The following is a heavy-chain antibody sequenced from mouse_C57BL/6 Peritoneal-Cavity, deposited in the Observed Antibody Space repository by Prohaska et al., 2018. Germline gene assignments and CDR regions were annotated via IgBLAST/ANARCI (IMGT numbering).Heavy chain of an antibody. Sequence: TISFTGYSITSGYYWNWIRQFPGNKLEWMGYISYDGSNNYNPSLKNRISITRDTSKNQFFLKLNSVTTEDTATYYCASSNYAWFAYWSQGTLVTVSA. D-gene: IGHD2-5*01. CDR2: ISYDGSN. V-gene: IGHV3-6*01. J-gene: IGHJ3*01. CDR1: GYSITSGYY. CDR3: ASSNYAWFAY.